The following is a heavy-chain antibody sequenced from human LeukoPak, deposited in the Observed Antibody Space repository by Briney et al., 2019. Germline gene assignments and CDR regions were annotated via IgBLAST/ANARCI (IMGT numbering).Heavy chain of an antibody. CDR2: IIPIFGTA. V-gene: IGHV1-69*05. CDR1: GGTFSSYA. J-gene: IGHJ4*02. D-gene: IGHD3-22*01. Sequence: SVKVSCKASGGTFSSYAISWVRQAPGQGLEWMGGIIPIFGTANYAQKFQGRVTITTDESTSTAYMELSSLRSEDTAVYYCARVGGGSSGYSFPFDYWGQGTLVTVSS. CDR3: ARVGGGSSGYSFPFDY.